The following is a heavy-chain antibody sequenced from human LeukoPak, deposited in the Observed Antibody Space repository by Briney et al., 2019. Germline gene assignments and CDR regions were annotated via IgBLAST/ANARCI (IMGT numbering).Heavy chain of an antibody. Sequence: GGSLRLSCAASGFTFSSYAMSWVRQAPGKGLEWVSTISGSGGSTYYADSVKGRFTVSRDNSKNTLYLQMNSLRAEDTAVYYCARDRAVGVMIAFDIWGQGTTVTVSS. D-gene: IGHD3-16*01. V-gene: IGHV3-23*01. CDR1: GFTFSSYA. CDR2: ISGSGGST. CDR3: ARDRAVGVMIAFDI. J-gene: IGHJ3*02.